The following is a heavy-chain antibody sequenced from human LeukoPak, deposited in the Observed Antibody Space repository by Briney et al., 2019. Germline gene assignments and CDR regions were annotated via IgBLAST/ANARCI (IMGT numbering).Heavy chain of an antibody. V-gene: IGHV4-39*07. CDR1: GGSISSSDYY. CDR3: ARDPDCSGGSCYGDY. CDR2: ISYSGSP. J-gene: IGHJ4*02. D-gene: IGHD2-15*01. Sequence: PSETLSLTCTVSGGSISSSDYYWGWIRQPPGKGLEWIGSISYSGSPYYNPSLKSRVTISVDTSKNQFSLKVSSVTAADTAVYYCARDPDCSGGSCYGDYWGQGTLVTVSS.